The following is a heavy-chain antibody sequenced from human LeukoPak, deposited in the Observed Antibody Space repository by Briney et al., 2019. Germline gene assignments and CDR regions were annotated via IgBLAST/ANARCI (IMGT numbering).Heavy chain of an antibody. V-gene: IGHV3-13*01. CDR1: GFTFSSYD. CDR3: ARAQGYYGSGAFDY. J-gene: IGHJ4*02. CDR2: IGTAGDT. D-gene: IGHD3-10*01. Sequence: GGSLRLSCAASGFTFSSYDMHWVRQATGKGLEWVSAIGTAGDTYYPGSVKGRFTISRENAKNSLYLQMNSLRAGDTAVYYCARAQGYYGSGAFDYWGQGTLVTVSS.